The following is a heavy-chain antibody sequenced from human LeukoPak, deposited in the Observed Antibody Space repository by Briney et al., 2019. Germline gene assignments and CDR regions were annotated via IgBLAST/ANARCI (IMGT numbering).Heavy chain of an antibody. CDR2: ISDRGSRT. J-gene: IGHJ4*02. V-gene: IGHV3-23*01. D-gene: IGHD3-22*01. CDR1: GFRVSDYY. Sequence: GGSLRLSCAVSGFRVSDYYMSWVRQAPGKGLERVAGISDRGSRTNYADSVKGRFTISTDHPKNTLYLQMNSLRAEDTAVYFCAKRGVVIRVILVGFHKEAYYFDSWGQGALVTVSS. CDR3: AKRGVVIRVILVGFHKEAYYFDS.